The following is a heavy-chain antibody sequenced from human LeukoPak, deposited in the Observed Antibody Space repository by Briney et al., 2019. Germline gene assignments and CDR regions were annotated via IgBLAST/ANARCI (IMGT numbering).Heavy chain of an antibody. CDR2: IKEDGSEK. V-gene: IGHV3-7*01. CDR3: ARDWVAGVPFDAFDI. J-gene: IGHJ3*02. D-gene: IGHD3-10*01. CDR1: GFTLSSYW. Sequence: GGSLRLSCAASGFTLSSYWMSWVRQAPGTGLEWVANIKEDGSEKYYVDSVKGRFTISRDNAKNSLFLHMNSLTAEDTAMYYCARDWVAGVPFDAFDIWGQGTMVSVSS.